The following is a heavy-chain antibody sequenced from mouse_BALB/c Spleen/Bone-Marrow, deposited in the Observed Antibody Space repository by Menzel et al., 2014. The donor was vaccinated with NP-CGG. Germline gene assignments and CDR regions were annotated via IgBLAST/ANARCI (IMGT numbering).Heavy chain of an antibody. J-gene: IGHJ3*01. Sequence: EVQVVESGGGLVLPGGSRKLSCAASGFTFSSFGMHWVRQAPEKGLEWVAYISSGSRTIYYADTVKGRFTISRDNPKNTLFLQMTSLRSEDTAMYYCAIRAYWGQGTLVTVSA. CDR1: GFTFSSFG. V-gene: IGHV5-17*02. D-gene: IGHD3-2*02. CDR3: AIRAY. CDR2: ISSGSRTI.